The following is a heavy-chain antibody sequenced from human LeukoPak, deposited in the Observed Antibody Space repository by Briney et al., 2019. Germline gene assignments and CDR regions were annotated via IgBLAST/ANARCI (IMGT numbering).Heavy chain of an antibody. CDR2: ISWNSGSI. D-gene: IGHD3-16*01. Sequence: PGGSLRLSCTASGFTFSNYAMSWVRQAPGKGLEWVSGISWNSGSIGYADSVKGRFTISRDNAKNSLYLQMNSLRTEDTAFYYCTKDVFVFGGYFKLWGHGTLVTVSS. CDR1: GFTFSNYA. J-gene: IGHJ1*01. CDR3: TKDVFVFGGYFKL. V-gene: IGHV3-9*01.